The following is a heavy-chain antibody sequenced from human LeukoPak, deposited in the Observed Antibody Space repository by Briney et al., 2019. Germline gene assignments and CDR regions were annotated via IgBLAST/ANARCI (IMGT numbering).Heavy chain of an antibody. Sequence: SETLSLTCAVYGGSFSGYYWSWIRQPQGKGLEWIGEINHSGSTNYNPSLKSRVTISVDTSKNQFSLKLSSVTAADTAVYYCARGRIAARTTGWFDPWGQGTLVTVSS. CDR3: ARGRIAARTTGWFDP. CDR2: INHSGST. D-gene: IGHD6-6*01. J-gene: IGHJ5*02. CDR1: GGSFSGYY. V-gene: IGHV4-34*01.